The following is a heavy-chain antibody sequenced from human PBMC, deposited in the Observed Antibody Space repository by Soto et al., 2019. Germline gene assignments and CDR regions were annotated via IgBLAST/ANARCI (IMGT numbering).Heavy chain of an antibody. V-gene: IGHV4-34*01. Sequence: VQLQQWGAGLLKPSETLSLTCAVYGGSFSGYYWSWIRQPPGTGPAWIGEINHSESTNNNPSLKSRVNISVNTSKNQFSMKLTTGNAADRAVYYCARDKITGLFDYWGQGTLVTVST. CDR1: GGSFSGYY. J-gene: IGHJ4*02. D-gene: IGHD2-8*02. CDR2: INHSEST. CDR3: ARDKITGLFDY.